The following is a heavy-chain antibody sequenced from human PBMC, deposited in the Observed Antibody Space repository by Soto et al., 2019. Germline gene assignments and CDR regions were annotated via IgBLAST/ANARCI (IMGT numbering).Heavy chain of an antibody. V-gene: IGHV1-2*04. CDR2: INPNSGGT. D-gene: IGHD3-10*01. CDR1: GYTFTGYV. CDR3: ARDLSVCYYGWGGYKWYGMAF. Sequence: AAVKGTSEESGYTFTGYVMQWGRQAPGQRVEWMGWINPNSGGTNYAQKFQGWVHMHRETSISTEYMERRRLRSDDTAVYYCARDLSVCYYGWGGYKWYGMAFWGQGTTVPVSS. J-gene: IGHJ6*02.